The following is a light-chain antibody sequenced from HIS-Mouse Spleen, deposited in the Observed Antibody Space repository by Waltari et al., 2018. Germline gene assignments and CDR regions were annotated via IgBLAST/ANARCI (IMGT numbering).Light chain of an antibody. CDR3: SSYTSSSTYV. Sequence: QSALTQPASVSGSPGQSITISCTGTSSDVGGYNYVSWYQQHPGKAPKLILYDVSHRPSGVSNRFSGSKSGNTASLTISGLQAEDEADYYCSSYTSSSTYVFGTGTKVTVL. CDR2: DVS. V-gene: IGLV2-14*03. CDR1: SSDVGGYNY. J-gene: IGLJ1*01.